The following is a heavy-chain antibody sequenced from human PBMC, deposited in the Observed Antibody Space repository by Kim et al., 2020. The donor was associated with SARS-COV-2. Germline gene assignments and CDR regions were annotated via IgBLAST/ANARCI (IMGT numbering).Heavy chain of an antibody. CDR2: INPNSGGT. CDR3: AYERRITGTTGYYYGMDV. CDR1: GYTFTGYY. Sequence: ASVKVSCKASGYTFTGYYMHWVRQAPGQGLEWMGWINPNSGGTNYAQKFQGRVTMTRDTSISTAYMELSRLRSDDTAVYYCAYERRITGTTGYYYGMDVWGQGTTVTVSS. D-gene: IGHD1-7*01. J-gene: IGHJ6*02. V-gene: IGHV1-2*02.